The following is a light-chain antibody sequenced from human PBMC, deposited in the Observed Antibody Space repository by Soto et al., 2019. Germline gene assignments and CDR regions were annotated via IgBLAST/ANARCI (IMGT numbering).Light chain of an antibody. CDR3: MQSLQTSYT. V-gene: IGKV2-28*01. CDR1: QSLLHSNGYNY. J-gene: IGKJ2*01. Sequence: DIVMTQSPLSLPVTPGEPASISCRSSQSLLHSNGYNYLDWYLQNPGQSPQLLIYLGSNRASGVPDRFRGCGSGTDFTLKISRVEAEDVGVYYCMQSLQTSYTFGLGTKREIK. CDR2: LGS.